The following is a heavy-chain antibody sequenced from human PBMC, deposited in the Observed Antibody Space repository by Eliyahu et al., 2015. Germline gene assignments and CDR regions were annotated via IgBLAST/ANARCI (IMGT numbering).Heavy chain of an antibody. V-gene: IGHV4-31*02. D-gene: IGHD3-22*01. CDR3: ASSPSLKYYYDENWYFDL. CDR1: GGSISSGGYY. J-gene: IGHJ2*01. CDR2: IYYSGST. Sequence: SGGSISSGGYYWSWIRQHPGKGLEWIGYIYYSGSTYYNPSLKSRVTISVDTSKNQFSLKLSSVTAADTAVYYCASSPSLKYYYDENWYFDLWGRGTLVTVSS.